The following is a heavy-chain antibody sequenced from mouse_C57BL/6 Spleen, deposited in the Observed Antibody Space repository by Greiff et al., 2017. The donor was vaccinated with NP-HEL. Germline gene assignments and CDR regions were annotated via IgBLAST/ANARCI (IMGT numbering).Heavy chain of an antibody. Sequence: EVKLVESGGGLVKPGGSLKLSCAASGFTFSDYGMHWVRQAPEKGLEWVAYISSGSSTIYYADTVKGRFTISRDNAKNTLFLQMTSLRSEDTAMYYCARGYYSTLYAMDYWGQGTSVTVSS. CDR2: ISSGSSTI. J-gene: IGHJ4*01. CDR1: GFTFSDYG. V-gene: IGHV5-17*01. D-gene: IGHD2-5*01. CDR3: ARGYYSTLYAMDY.